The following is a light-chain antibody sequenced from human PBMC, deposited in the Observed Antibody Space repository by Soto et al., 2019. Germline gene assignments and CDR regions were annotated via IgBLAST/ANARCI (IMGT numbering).Light chain of an antibody. V-gene: IGLV2-14*01. CDR2: DVS. J-gene: IGLJ1*01. CDR3: NSYASSSTPYV. CDR1: GSDVGGYDY. Sequence: QSALTQPASVSGSPGQSITISCTGTGSDVGGYDYVSWYQQHPGKAPKLMIYDVSRRPSGVSYRFSGSKSGNTASLTISGLQAEDEADYYCNSYASSSTPYVFGTGTNVTVL.